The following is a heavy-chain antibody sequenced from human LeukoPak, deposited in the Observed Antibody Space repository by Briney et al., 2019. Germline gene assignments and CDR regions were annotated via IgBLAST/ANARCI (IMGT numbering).Heavy chain of an antibody. CDR1: GGSISSSSYY. J-gene: IGHJ3*02. D-gene: IGHD3-22*01. V-gene: IGHV4-39*01. CDR3: ARPVDYDNSGYYYVRGSDGAFDI. Sequence: PSDTVSLTCSVSGGSISSSSYYWAWIRQPPGKGLEWIGSVYYNGTTYYNPALMSRVIISVDTSTNRFSLKLSSVTAADTAVYYCARPVDYDNSGYYYVRGSDGAFDIWGQGTMVTVSS. CDR2: VYYNGTT.